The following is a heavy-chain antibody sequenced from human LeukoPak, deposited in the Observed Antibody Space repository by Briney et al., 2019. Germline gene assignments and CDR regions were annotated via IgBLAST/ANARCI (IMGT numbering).Heavy chain of an antibody. CDR1: GGTFSSYA. Sequence: SVKVSCKASGGTFSSYAISWVRQAPGQGLEWMGRIIPIFGTANYAQKFQGRVMITTDESTSTAYMELSSLRSEDTAVYYCAREAYYDFWSGYSEGNFYYYYMDVWGKGTTVTVSS. J-gene: IGHJ6*03. D-gene: IGHD3-3*01. CDR3: AREAYYDFWSGYSEGNFYYYYMDV. V-gene: IGHV1-69*05. CDR2: IIPIFGTA.